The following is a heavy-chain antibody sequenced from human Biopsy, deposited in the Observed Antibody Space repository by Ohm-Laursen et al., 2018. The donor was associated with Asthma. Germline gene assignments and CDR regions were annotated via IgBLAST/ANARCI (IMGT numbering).Heavy chain of an antibody. J-gene: IGHJ6*02. D-gene: IGHD3-9*01. CDR1: GASINSGGYS. V-gene: IGHV4-30-2*01. Sequence: TLSLTCAVSGASINSGGYSWDWIRQPPGKGPEFIVYLFPHGATHYNPSLKSRVTISVDRSQRQFSLKVNSVTAADTAVYYCARMNTLIQAANYFSYAMDVWGQGTTVTVSS. CDR2: LFPHGAT. CDR3: ARMNTLIQAANYFSYAMDV.